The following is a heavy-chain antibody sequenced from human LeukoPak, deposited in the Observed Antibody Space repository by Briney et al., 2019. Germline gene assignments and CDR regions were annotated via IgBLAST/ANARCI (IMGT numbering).Heavy chain of an antibody. J-gene: IGHJ5*02. V-gene: IGHV4-34*01. CDR3: ASFSSSWRGSWFDP. Sequence: SETLSLTCAVYGGSFSGYYWSWIRQPPGKGLEWIGEINHSGSTNHNPSLKSRVTISVDTSKNQFSLKLSSVTAADTAVYYCASFSSSWRGSWFDPWGQGTLVTVSS. CDR1: GGSFSGYY. D-gene: IGHD6-13*01. CDR2: INHSGST.